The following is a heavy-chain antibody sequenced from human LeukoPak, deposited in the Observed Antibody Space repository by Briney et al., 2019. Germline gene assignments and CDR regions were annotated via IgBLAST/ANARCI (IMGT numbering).Heavy chain of an antibody. D-gene: IGHD6-6*01. CDR2: IYYSGST. CDR1: GGSINSKDHF. V-gene: IGHV4-39*07. CDR3: ASLSRESIAARLEFDY. J-gene: IGHJ4*02. Sequence: PSETLSLTCTVSGGSINSKDHFWGWVRQPPGKGLEWIATIYYSGSTYHNPSLKSRVDISLDGSKNQFSLKLTSLTAADTAVYYCASLSRESIAARLEFDYWGQGTLVTVSS.